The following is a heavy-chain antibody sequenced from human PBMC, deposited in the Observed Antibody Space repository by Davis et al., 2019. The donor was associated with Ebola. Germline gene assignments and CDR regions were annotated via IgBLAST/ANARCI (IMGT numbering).Heavy chain of an antibody. CDR2: ITSSGLTK. D-gene: IGHD6-19*01. CDR3: ARAAEGY. V-gene: IGHV3-48*03. CDR1: GFTFSTYE. Sequence: GESLKISCAASGFTFSTYEIHWVRQAPGQGLEWISYITSSGLTKYYADSVKGRFTISRDNAKKSLYLQMNSLRAEDTAVYYCARAAEGYWGQGTLVPVSS. J-gene: IGHJ4*02.